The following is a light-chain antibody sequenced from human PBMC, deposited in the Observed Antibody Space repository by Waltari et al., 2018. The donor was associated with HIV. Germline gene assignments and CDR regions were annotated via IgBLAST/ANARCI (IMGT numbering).Light chain of an antibody. J-gene: IGLJ2*01. CDR2: ENN. CDR3: QSYFASNDVI. Sequence: NFMLTQPHSVSESPGKTVTISCTRSSGRIASNYVQWYQQRPGGAPTTVIYENNQRPCGVPDRFSGSIDSSSNAASLTISGLKTDDEADYYCQSYFASNDVIFGGGTTLTVL. V-gene: IGLV6-57*04. CDR1: SGRIASNY.